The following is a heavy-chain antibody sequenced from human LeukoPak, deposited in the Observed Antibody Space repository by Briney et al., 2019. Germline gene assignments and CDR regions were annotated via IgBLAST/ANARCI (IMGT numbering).Heavy chain of an antibody. D-gene: IGHD6-13*01. Sequence: SETLSLTCTVSGGSISSSSYYWGWIRQPPGKGLEWIGSIYYSGSTYHNPSLKSRVTISVDTSKNQFSLKLSSVTAADTAVYYCATIGTGGIAYSIDYWGQGTLVTVSS. J-gene: IGHJ4*02. V-gene: IGHV4-39*07. CDR2: IYYSGST. CDR3: ATIGTGGIAYSIDY. CDR1: GGSISSSSYY.